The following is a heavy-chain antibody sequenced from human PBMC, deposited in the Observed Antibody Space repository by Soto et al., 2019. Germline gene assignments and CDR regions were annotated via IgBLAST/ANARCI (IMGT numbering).Heavy chain of an antibody. CDR3: ARAPGNERLDY. CDR2: IYHSGDT. CDR1: GAYVNTGGYY. Sequence: QVQLQESGPGLVKPSQTLSLTCTVSGAYVNTGGYYWSWVRQYPGKGLEWIGYIYHSGDTYYNPSLKSRPTISVDTSKNHFSLSLSSVTVADTAVYYCARAPGNERLDYWGQGTLVIVSS. D-gene: IGHD1-1*01. V-gene: IGHV4-31*03. J-gene: IGHJ4*02.